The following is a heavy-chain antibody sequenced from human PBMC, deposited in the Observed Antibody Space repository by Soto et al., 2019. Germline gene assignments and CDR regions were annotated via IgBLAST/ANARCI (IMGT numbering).Heavy chain of an antibody. J-gene: IGHJ4*02. D-gene: IGHD3-22*01. CDR3: ARTYYYDSSGYYNY. V-gene: IGHV2-5*02. Sequence: AGPTLVNPTQTLTLTCTFSGFPLSTSGVGVGWIRQPPGKALEWLALIYWDDDKRYSPSLKSRLTITKDTSKNQVVLTMTNMDPVDTATYYCARTYYYDSSGYYNYWGQGTLVTVSS. CDR2: IYWDDDK. CDR1: GFPLSTSGVG.